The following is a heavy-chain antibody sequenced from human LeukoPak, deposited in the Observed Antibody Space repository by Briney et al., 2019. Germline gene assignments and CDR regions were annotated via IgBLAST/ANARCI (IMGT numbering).Heavy chain of an antibody. D-gene: IGHD3-3*01. CDR2: TSYDGSDE. J-gene: IGHJ6*04. CDR1: GFTFSDYV. Sequence: GGSLRLSCVASGFTFSDYVMQWVRQAPGKGLEWVAATSYDGSDEYYVDSVKGRFTISRDNSKNTLYLEMKSLSSEDTAIYYCARTYTVFGAMDVWGKRTTVTVSA. CDR3: ARTYTVFGAMDV. V-gene: IGHV3-30*03.